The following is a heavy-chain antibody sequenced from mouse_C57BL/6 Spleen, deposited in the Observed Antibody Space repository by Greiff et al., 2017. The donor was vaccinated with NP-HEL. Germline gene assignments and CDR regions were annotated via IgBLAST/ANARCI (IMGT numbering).Heavy chain of an antibody. CDR1: GFTFSSYT. CDR2: ISGGGGNT. D-gene: IGHD4-1*01. Sequence: EVMLVESGGGLVKPGGSLKLSCAASGFTFSSYTMSWVRQTPEKRLEWVATISGGGGNTYYPDSVKGRFTISRDNAKNTLYLQMSSLRSEDTALYYCARLGRDYFDYWGQGTTLTVSS. J-gene: IGHJ2*01. V-gene: IGHV5-9*01. CDR3: ARLGRDYFDY.